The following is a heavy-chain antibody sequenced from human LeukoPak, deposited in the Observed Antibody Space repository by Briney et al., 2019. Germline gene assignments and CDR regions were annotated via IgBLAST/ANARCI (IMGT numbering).Heavy chain of an antibody. J-gene: IGHJ4*02. D-gene: IGHD4-17*01. CDR2: FDREDGER. CDR1: GYSFTELS. CDR3: ATAPMGFGDYVSDY. Sequence: ASVKASCKVSGYSFTELSMHWVRQAPGKGPEWMGSFDREDGERINTQKFQGRVTLTEDTSTDTAYMELINLRSEDTAVYYCATAPMGFGDYVSDYWGQGTLVTVSS. V-gene: IGHV1-24*01.